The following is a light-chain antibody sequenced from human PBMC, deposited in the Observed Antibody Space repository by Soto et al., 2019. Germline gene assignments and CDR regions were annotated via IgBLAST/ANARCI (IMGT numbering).Light chain of an antibody. CDR1: QSVGRY. CDR3: QQHNDWPLT. CDR2: GAS. V-gene: IGKV3-15*01. Sequence: EIVMTQSPATLSVSPGEGATLSCRASQSVGRYLVWYQQKPGQAPRLVISGASTRATGIPARFSGSGSGTEFTLNISSLQSEDFAAYYCQQHNDWPLTFGQGTKV. J-gene: IGKJ1*01.